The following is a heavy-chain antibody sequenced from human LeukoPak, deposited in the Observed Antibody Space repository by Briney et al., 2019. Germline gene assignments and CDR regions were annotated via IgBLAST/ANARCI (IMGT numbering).Heavy chain of an antibody. D-gene: IGHD1-20*01. V-gene: IGHV3-66*01. CDR3: AKTGNYNWNGFDY. CDR2: ISSAGTT. J-gene: IGHJ4*02. CDR1: GFTVSSSY. Sequence: PGGSLRLSCAASGFTVSSSYMSWVRQAPGKGLEWVSIISSAGTTYYADSVKGRFTISIDNSKNTVYLQVNSLRDEDTAVHYCAKTGNYNWNGFDYRGQGTLVTVSS.